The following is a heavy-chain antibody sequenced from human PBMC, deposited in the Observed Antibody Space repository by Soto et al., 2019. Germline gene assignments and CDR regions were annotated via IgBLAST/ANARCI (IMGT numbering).Heavy chain of an antibody. CDR2: FNAGSGNT. CDR3: AREDTRTTAPDY. V-gene: IGHV1-3*01. CDR1: GYTFTSYS. D-gene: IGHD4-17*01. Sequence: ASVKVSCKASGYTFTSYSMHWVRQAPGQRLEWMGWFNAGSGNTKYSQKFQDRVTITRDTSATTAYMELSSLRYEDTAVYYCAREDTRTTAPDYWGQGTLVTVSS. J-gene: IGHJ4*02.